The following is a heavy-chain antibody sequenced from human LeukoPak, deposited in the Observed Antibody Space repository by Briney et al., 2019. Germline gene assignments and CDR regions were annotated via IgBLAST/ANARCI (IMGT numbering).Heavy chain of an antibody. Sequence: ASVKVSCKASGYTFTGYYMHWVRQAPGQGLEWMGWINPNSGGTNYAQKFQGWVTMTRDTSISTAYMELSRLRSDDTAVYYCARDIGGAGDPYYCYGMDVWGQGTTVTVSS. CDR3: ARDIGGAGDPYYCYGMDV. J-gene: IGHJ6*02. V-gene: IGHV1-2*04. CDR2: INPNSGGT. CDR1: GYTFTGYY. D-gene: IGHD1-26*01.